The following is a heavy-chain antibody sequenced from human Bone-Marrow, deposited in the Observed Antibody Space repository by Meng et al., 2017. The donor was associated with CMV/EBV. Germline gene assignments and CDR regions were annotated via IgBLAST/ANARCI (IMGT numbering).Heavy chain of an antibody. J-gene: IGHJ6*01. CDR1: GFTFSSYG. CDR2: ISYDGKKK. V-gene: IGHV3-30*04. D-gene: IGHD2-2*01. CDR3: ARVKRVLVVSAAIGPYGMDV. Sequence: GESLKISCGASGFTFSSYGLHWVRQAPGKGLEWVAVISYDGKKKSYADSVKGRITISRDNSKNTLHLQMNSLRPEDTAMYYCARVKRVLVVSAAIGPYGMDVWGQGTTVTGSS.